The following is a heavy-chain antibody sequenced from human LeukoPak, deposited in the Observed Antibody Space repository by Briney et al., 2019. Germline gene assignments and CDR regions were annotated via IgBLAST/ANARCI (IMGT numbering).Heavy chain of an antibody. CDR1: GFTFCSYG. CDR2: IWYDGSNK. CDR3: ARDLLAIAVAGRVGY. V-gene: IGHV3-33*01. J-gene: IGHJ4*02. D-gene: IGHD6-19*01. Sequence: GGSLRLSCAASGFTFCSYGMHWVRQAPGKGLEWVAVIWYDGSNKYYADSVKGRFTISRDNSKNTLYLQMNSLRAEDTAVYYCARDLLAIAVAGRVGYWGQGTLVTVSS.